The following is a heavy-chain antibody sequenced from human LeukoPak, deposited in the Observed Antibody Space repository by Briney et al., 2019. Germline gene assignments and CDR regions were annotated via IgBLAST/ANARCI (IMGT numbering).Heavy chain of an antibody. Sequence: GGSLRLSCAASGFTFNSYAMTWVRQGAGRGLEWVSTISGTSGTTNYADSVEGRFSISRDDSKNTLYLQMNSLRVEDTAVYYCARGITMDYWGQGTLVTVSS. V-gene: IGHV3-23*01. CDR3: ARGITMDY. D-gene: IGHD3-10*01. J-gene: IGHJ4*02. CDR1: GFTFNSYA. CDR2: ISGTSGTT.